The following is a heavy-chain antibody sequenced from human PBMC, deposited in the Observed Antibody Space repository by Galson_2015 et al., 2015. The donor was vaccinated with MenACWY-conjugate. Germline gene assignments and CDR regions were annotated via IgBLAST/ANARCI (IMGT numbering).Heavy chain of an antibody. D-gene: IGHD6-13*01. CDR1: GSSFSSYA. Sequence: SLRLSCAASGSSFSSYAMSWVRQAPGKGLEWVSGISVSGGSTNYADSVRGRFTISRDNSRNTLYLQMNSLRAEDTAVYYCAKTGGIAAADYWGQGTLVTVSS. J-gene: IGHJ4*02. V-gene: IGHV3-23*01. CDR2: ISVSGGST. CDR3: AKTGGIAAADY.